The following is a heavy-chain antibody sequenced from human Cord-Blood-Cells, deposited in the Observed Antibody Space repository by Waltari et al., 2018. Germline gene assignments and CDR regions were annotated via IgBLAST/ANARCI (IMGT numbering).Heavy chain of an antibody. V-gene: IGHV4-39*01. Sequence: QLQLQELGPGLVKPSETLSLTCTVSGGSISSSSYYWGWIRQPPGKGLEWLGSIYYSGSTYCNPALKRRFTISVDTSKNQFSLKLSSVTAADTAVYYCARHNRWMVTMIVDAFDIWGQGTMVTVSS. D-gene: IGHD3-22*01. CDR1: GGSISSSSYY. J-gene: IGHJ3*02. CDR2: IYYSGST. CDR3: ARHNRWMVTMIVDAFDI.